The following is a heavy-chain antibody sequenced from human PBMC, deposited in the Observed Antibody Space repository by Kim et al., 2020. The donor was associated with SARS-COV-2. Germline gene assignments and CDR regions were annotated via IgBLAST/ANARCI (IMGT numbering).Heavy chain of an antibody. J-gene: IGHJ6*03. CDR2: INPIVGST. D-gene: IGHD5-12*01. V-gene: IGHV1-46*01. Sequence: ASVKVSCKASGYTFTSYDMHWVRQAPGQGLEWMGIINPIVGSTSYAQKFQGRVTMTRDASTSTAYMELSSLRSEDTAVYYCASGGGGYDAAYYTSMDAWGTGAPVTVSS. CDR1: GYTFTSYD. CDR3: ASGGGGYDAAYYTSMDA.